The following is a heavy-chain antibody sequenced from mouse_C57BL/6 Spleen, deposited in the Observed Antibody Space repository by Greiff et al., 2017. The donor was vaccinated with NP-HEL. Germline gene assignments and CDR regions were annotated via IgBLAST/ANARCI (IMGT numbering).Heavy chain of an antibody. CDR3: AIISSYYYGSSHAMDY. V-gene: IGHV1-55*01. Sequence: QVQLQQPGAELVKPGASVKMSCKASGYTFTSYWITWVKQSPGQGLEWIGDIYPGSGGTNYNEKFKSKATLTVDTSSSTAYMQLSSLTSEDSAVYYCAIISSYYYGSSHAMDYWGQGTSVTVSS. CDR2: IYPGSGGT. D-gene: IGHD1-1*01. CDR1: GYTFTSYW. J-gene: IGHJ4*01.